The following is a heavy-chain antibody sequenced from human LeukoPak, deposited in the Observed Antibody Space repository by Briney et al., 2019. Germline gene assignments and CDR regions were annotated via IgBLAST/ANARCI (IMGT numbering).Heavy chain of an antibody. D-gene: IGHD3-10*01. V-gene: IGHV3-23*01. CDR1: GGSISSYY. J-gene: IGHJ6*02. CDR2: ISGSGGST. CDR3: AKDLRGYGMDV. Sequence: PSETLSLTCTVSGGSISSYYWSWIRQPPGKGLEWVSAISGSGGSTYYADSVKGRFTISRDNSKNTLYLQMNSLRAEDTAVYYCAKDLRGYGMDVWGQGTTVTVSS.